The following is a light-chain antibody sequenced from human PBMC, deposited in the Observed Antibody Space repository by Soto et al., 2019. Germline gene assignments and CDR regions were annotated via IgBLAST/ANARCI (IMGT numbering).Light chain of an antibody. CDR3: QQYGSSPLWT. CDR2: GAS. Sequence: EIVLTQSPGTLSLSPGERATLSCRASQSVSSSYLAWYQQKPGQAPRLLIYGASSRATGIPDRFSGSGSWTDFTVTISRLEPEDFAVYYCQQYGSSPLWTFGQGTKVEIK. V-gene: IGKV3-20*01. J-gene: IGKJ1*01. CDR1: QSVSSSY.